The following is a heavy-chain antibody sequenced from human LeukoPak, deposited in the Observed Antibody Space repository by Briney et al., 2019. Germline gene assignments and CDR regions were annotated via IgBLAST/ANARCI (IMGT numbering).Heavy chain of an antibody. CDR1: GFTFSSYG. CDR3: AKDPRYCSSTTSGC. CDR2: ISYDGSNK. J-gene: IGHJ4*02. D-gene: IGHD2-2*01. Sequence: HPGGSLRLSCAASGFTFSSYGMHWVRQAPGKGLEWVAVISYDGSNKYYADSVEGRFTISRDNSKNTLYLQMNSLRAEDTAVYYCAKDPRYCSSTTSGCWGQGTLVTVSS. V-gene: IGHV3-30*18.